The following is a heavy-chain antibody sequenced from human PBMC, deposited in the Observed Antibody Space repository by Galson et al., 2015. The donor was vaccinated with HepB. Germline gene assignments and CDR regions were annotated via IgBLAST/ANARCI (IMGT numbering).Heavy chain of an antibody. CDR2: ISAYNDKT. CDR1: GYTFTSYH. Sequence: SVKVSCKASGYTFTSYHMHWVRQAPGQGLEWMGRISAYNDKTDYAENLQGRLIMTTDTSTSTAYMELRSLRSDDTAVYYCARDWIRLSAAPYFFDYWGQGTLVAVSS. CDR3: ARDWIRLSAAPYFFDY. V-gene: IGHV1-18*04. J-gene: IGHJ4*02. D-gene: IGHD2-2*03.